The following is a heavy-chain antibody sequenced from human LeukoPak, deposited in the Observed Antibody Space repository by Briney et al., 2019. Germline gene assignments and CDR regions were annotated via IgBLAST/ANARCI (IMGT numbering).Heavy chain of an antibody. CDR2: IYTSGST. CDR3: ARDAVAGPYYYYGMDV. CDR1: GSSISSGSYY. D-gene: IGHD6-19*01. J-gene: IGHJ6*02. Sequence: PSETLSLTCTVSGSSISSGSYYWSWIRQPAGKGLEWIGRIYTSGSTNYNPSLKSRVTISVDTSKNQFSLKLSSVTAADTAVYYCARDAVAGPYYYYGMDVWGQGTTVTVSS. V-gene: IGHV4-61*02.